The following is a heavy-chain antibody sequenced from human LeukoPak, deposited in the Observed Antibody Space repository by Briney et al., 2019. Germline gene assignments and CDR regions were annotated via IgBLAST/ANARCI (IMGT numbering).Heavy chain of an antibody. D-gene: IGHD5-24*01. CDR3: ARVREMATIGFDY. J-gene: IGHJ4*02. CDR1: GYTFTSYA. V-gene: IGHV1-3*01. CDR2: INAGNGNT. Sequence: ASVKVSCKASGYTFTSYAMHWVRQAPGQRLEWMGWINAGNGNTKYSQKFQGRVTMTRDTSTSTVYMELSSLRSEDTAVYYCARVREMATIGFDYWGQGTLVTVSS.